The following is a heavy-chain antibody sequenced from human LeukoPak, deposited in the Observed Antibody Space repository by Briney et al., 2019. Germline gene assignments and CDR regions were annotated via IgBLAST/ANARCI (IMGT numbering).Heavy chain of an antibody. V-gene: IGHV1-46*01. CDR2: INPSGGST. D-gene: IGHD6-19*01. J-gene: IGHJ3*02. CDR1: GYTFTSYY. Sequence: GASVKVSCKASGYTFTSYYMHWVRQAPGQGLEWMGIINPSGGSTSYAQKFQGRVTMTRGTSTSTVYMELSSLSSEDTAVYYCGRGGRERYSGGGTDVFDIGGKGTMVTV. CDR3: GRGGRERYSGGGTDVFDI.